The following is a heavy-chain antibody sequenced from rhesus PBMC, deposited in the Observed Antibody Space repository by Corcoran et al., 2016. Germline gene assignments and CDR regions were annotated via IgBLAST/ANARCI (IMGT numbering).Heavy chain of an antibody. CDR3: ARAPSGSPPL. Sequence: QVQLQETGPGRVKPSETLSLTCAVSGGSIRRNRWSWIRQPPGKGLEWVGDIDGNGGKTSYNPYLKSRVTISRDASKNQFSLNLNFATAADTAVYYCARAPSGSPPLWGQGVLVTVSS. V-gene: IGHV4-80*01. CDR2: IDGNGGKT. J-gene: IGHJ4*01. D-gene: IGHD4-29*01. CDR1: GGSIRRNR.